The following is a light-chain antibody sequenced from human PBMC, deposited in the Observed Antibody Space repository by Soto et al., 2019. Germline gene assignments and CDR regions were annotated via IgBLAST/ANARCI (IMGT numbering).Light chain of an antibody. V-gene: IGKV2-28*01. CDR2: LGS. CDR3: MKALPTQIS. Sequence: DILMTQSPLSLPVTPGEPASISCRSSQSLLHSNGYNCLDWYEQKPGQSPQLLIYLGSKRASGVPFRVSGSGAGTEFTLNISRVEAEDVGHYSRMKALPTQISFGQGTRLEIK. CDR1: QSLLHSNGYNC. J-gene: IGKJ5*01.